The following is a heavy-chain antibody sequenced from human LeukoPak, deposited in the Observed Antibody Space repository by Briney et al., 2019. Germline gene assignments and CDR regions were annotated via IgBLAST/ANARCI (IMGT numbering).Heavy chain of an antibody. D-gene: IGHD6-19*01. V-gene: IGHV4-39*07. CDR1: GGSISSSNYY. J-gene: IGHJ6*03. CDR3: ARGRGYSSGWGHYYYSIDV. Sequence: SETLSLTCTVSGGSISSSNYYWGWIRQPPGKGLEWIGEVTDRGNRNYNPSLRSRVTISVDTAKNQFSLKLSSVTAADTSVFYCARGRGYSSGWGHYYYSIDVWGQGTTVTVSS. CDR2: VTDRGNR.